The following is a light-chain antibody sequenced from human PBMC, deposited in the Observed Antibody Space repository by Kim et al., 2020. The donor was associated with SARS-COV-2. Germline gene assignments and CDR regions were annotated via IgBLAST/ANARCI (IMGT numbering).Light chain of an antibody. V-gene: IGKV3-11*01. Sequence: PGDSAPPSCRGSQNLDPYLAWYQQRPGQAPRLLVYDASNRATGVPDRFSGSGSGTDFTLTISSLEPEDFSIYYCQQRNSWPPAVTFGGGTKVDIK. CDR2: DAS. CDR3: QQRNSWPPAVT. J-gene: IGKJ4*01. CDR1: QNLDPY.